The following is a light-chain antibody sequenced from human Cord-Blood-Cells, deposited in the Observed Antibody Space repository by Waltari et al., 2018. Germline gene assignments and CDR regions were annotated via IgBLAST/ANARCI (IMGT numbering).Light chain of an antibody. Sequence: SSELTQDPAVSVALGQTVRITCHGDTLRIYYASWYQQKPGQAPVLVLYGKNNRPSGIPDRFSGSSSRNTASLTITGAQAEDEADYYCNSRDSSGNHLGVFGGGTKLTVL. J-gene: IGLJ2*01. CDR1: TLRIYY. CDR3: NSRDSSGNHLGV. CDR2: GKN. V-gene: IGLV3-19*01.